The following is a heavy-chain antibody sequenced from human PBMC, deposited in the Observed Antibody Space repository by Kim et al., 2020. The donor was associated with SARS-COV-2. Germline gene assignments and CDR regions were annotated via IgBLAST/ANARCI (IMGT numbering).Heavy chain of an antibody. J-gene: IGHJ4*02. D-gene: IGHD2-8*01. CDR3: ARAGREINGI. V-gene: IGHV3-7*01. Sequence: SYVGAVKGRVTISRDNAKRSLYLRMNSLGAEDTAIYYCARAGREINGIWGQGTLVTVSS.